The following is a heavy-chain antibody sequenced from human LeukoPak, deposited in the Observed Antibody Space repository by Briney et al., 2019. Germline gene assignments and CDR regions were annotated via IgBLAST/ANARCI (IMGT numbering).Heavy chain of an antibody. D-gene: IGHD4-17*01. V-gene: IGHV4-59*01. Sequence: SETLSLTCTVSGGSISSYYWSWIRQPPGKGLEWIGYIYYSGSTNYNPSLKSRVTISVDTSKNQFSLKLSSVTAADTAVYYCARDLRYGDSTIFDYWGQGTLVTVSS. CDR2: IYYSGST. J-gene: IGHJ4*02. CDR3: ARDLRYGDSTIFDY. CDR1: GGSISSYY.